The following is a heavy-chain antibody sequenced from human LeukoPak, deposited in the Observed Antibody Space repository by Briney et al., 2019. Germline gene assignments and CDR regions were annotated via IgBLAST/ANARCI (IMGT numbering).Heavy chain of an antibody. J-gene: IGHJ4*02. V-gene: IGHV1-3*01. CDR1: GYTFTSYA. CDR3: ATDPGGIAAAGKGDY. D-gene: IGHD6-13*01. CDR2: INAGNGNT. Sequence: ASVKVSCKASGYTFTSYAMHWVRQAPGQRLEWMGWINAGNGNTKYSQKFQGRVTITRDTSASTAYMELRSLRSEDTAVYYCATDPGGIAAAGKGDYWGQGTLVTVSS.